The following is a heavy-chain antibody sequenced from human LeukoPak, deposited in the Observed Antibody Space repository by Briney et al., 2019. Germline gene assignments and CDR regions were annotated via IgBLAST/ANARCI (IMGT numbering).Heavy chain of an antibody. Sequence: SETLSLTCTVSGGSISSYYWSWIRQPPGKGLEWIGYIYYSGSTNYNPSLKSRVTISVDTSKNQFSLKLSSVTAADTAVYYCARGGGIAAAPFDYWGEGTLGTVSS. CDR2: IYYSGST. CDR1: GGSISSYY. J-gene: IGHJ4*02. V-gene: IGHV4-59*01. CDR3: ARGGGIAAAPFDY. D-gene: IGHD6-13*01.